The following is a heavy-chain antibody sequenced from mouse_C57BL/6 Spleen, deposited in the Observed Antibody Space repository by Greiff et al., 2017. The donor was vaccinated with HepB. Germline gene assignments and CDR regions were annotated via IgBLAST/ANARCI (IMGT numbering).Heavy chain of an antibody. CDR2: ISSGSSTI. V-gene: IGHV5-17*01. J-gene: IGHJ2*01. CDR1: GFTFSDYG. CDR3: ARKADVYYLCFDY. D-gene: IGHD2-3*01. Sequence: EVQLVESGGGLVKPGGSLKLSCAASGFTFSDYGMHWVRQAPEKGLEWVAYISSGSSTIYYADTVKSRFTISRDNAKNTLFLQMTSLMSENTAMYYCARKADVYYLCFDYWGQGTTLTVSS.